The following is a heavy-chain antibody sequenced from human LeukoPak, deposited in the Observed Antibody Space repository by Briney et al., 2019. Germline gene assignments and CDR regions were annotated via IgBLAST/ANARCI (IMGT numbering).Heavy chain of an antibody. J-gene: IGHJ4*02. V-gene: IGHV3-23*01. CDR1: GFTFSSYA. CDR2: ISGSGGST. D-gene: IGHD3-22*01. Sequence: GGSLRLSCAASGFTFSSYAMSWVRQAPGKGLEWVSAISGSGGSTYYADSVKGRFTISRDNSKNTLYLQMNSLRAEDTAVYYCAKYRFYYDSSGYLDYWGQGTLVTVSS. CDR3: AKYRFYYDSSGYLDY.